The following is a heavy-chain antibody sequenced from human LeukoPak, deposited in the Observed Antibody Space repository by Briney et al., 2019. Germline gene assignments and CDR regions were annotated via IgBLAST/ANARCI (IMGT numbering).Heavy chain of an antibody. J-gene: IGHJ4*02. V-gene: IGHV4-59*01. CDR1: GGSISNYY. D-gene: IGHD3-3*01. CDR3: ARGSGYYGFADC. CDR2: VYYSGIT. Sequence: SETLSLTCSVSGGSISNYYWSWIRQPPGKGLEWIGYVYYSGITNYNPSLTSRVTISVDTPKNQFSLNVSSVTAADTAVYYCARGSGYYGFADCWGQGTLVTVSS.